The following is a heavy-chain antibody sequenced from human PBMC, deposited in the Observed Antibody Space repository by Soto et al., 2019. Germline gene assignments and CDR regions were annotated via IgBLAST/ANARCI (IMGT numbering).Heavy chain of an antibody. D-gene: IGHD3-9*01. CDR2: ISGSGGST. CDR3: AKTSSVRYFDWLPTEFDY. Sequence: GGSLRLSCAASGFTFSSYAMSWVRQAPGKGLEWVSAISGSGGSTYYADSVKGRFTISRDNSKNTLYLQMNSLRAEDTAVYYCAKTSSVRYFDWLPTEFDYWGQGTLVTVSS. CDR1: GFTFSSYA. V-gene: IGHV3-23*01. J-gene: IGHJ4*02.